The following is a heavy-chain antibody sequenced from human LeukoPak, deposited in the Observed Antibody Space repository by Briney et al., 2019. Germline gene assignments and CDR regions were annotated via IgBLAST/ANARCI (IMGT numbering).Heavy chain of an antibody. CDR2: IGIRGDT. CDR1: GFTFIDYD. CDR3: ARGGIQVSGIDEFDY. D-gene: IGHD6-19*01. Sequence: GGSLRLSCAASGFTFIDYDMHWVRQVMGKGLEWVSAIGIRGDTHYSGSVKGRFTISRENAESSLYLQMNSLRAEDTAVYYCARGGIQVSGIDEFDYWGQGALVTVSS. J-gene: IGHJ4*02. V-gene: IGHV3-13*01.